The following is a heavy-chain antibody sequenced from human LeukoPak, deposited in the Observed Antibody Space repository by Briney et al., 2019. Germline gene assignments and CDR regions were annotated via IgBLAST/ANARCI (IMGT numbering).Heavy chain of an antibody. Sequence: GGSLRLSCAASGSKFNDYGMTWVREVPGRGLEWVSGINWTGRKTGYADSVKGRFTISRDNAKNSLYLQMNSLRAEDTALYYCARERYYFGSGSYYKGFDPWGQGTLVTVSS. J-gene: IGHJ5*02. V-gene: IGHV3-20*04. CDR3: ARERYYFGSGSYYKGFDP. CDR2: INWTGRKT. CDR1: GSKFNDYG. D-gene: IGHD3-10*01.